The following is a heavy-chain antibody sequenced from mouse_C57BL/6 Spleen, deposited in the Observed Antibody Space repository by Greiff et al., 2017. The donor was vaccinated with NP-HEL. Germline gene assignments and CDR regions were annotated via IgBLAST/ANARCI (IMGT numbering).Heavy chain of an antibody. CDR1: GYTFTSYW. Sequence: VQLQQPGAELVKPGASVKLSCKASGYTFTSYWMQWVKQRPGQGLEWIGEIDPSDSYTNYNQKFKGKATLTVDTSSSTAYMQLSSLTSEDPAVYYCARGGDYDPVAYWGQGTLDTVSA. CDR2: IDPSDSYT. CDR3: ARGGDYDPVAY. V-gene: IGHV1-50*01. J-gene: IGHJ3*01. D-gene: IGHD2-4*01.